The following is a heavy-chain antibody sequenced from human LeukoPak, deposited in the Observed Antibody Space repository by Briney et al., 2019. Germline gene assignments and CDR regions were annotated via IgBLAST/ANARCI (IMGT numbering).Heavy chain of an antibody. CDR2: INHSGST. CDR1: GGSFSGYY. CDR3: ASVRYCSGGSCYSSFDY. Sequence: TSETLSLTCAVYGGSFSGYYWSWIRQPPGKGLEWIGEINHSGSTTYNPSLTSRVTMSVDMSKNQFSLKLSSVTAADTAIYYCASVRYCSGGSCYSSFDYWGQGALVTVSS. D-gene: IGHD2-15*01. V-gene: IGHV4-34*01. J-gene: IGHJ4*02.